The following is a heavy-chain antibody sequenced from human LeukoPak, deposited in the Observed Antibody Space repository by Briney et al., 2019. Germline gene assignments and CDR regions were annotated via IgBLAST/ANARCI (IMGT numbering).Heavy chain of an antibody. CDR2: IYYSGST. J-gene: IGHJ4*02. V-gene: IGHV4-59*12. CDR1: GGSISSYY. CDR3: ARELGVAAAPLGY. Sequence: SETLSLTCTVSGGSISSYYWSWIRQPPGKGLEWIGYIYYSGSTNYNPSLKSRVTISVDTPKNQFSLKVSSVTAADTAVYYCARELGVAAAPLGYWGQGTLVTVSS. D-gene: IGHD6-13*01.